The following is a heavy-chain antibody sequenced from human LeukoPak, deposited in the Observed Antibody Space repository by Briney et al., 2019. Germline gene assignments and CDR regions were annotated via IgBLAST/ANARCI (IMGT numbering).Heavy chain of an antibody. D-gene: IGHD3-22*01. V-gene: IGHV1-18*01. CDR3: ARETYYYDSSGDGPYYFDY. Sequence: ASVKVSCKASGYTFTSYGISWVRQAPGQGLEWMGWISAYNGNTNYAQKLQGRVTMTTDTSTSTAYMELRSLRSDDTAVYYCARETYYYDSSGDGPYYFDYWGQGTLVTVSS. CDR1: GYTFTSYG. J-gene: IGHJ4*02. CDR2: ISAYNGNT.